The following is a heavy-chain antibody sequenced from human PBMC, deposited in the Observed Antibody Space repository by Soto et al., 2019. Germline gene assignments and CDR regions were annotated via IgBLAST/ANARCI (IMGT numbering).Heavy chain of an antibody. CDR2: ISYDGSNK. CDR3: AKDADGYNYYFDY. Sequence: GSLRLSCAASGFTFSSYGMHWVRQAPGKGLEWVAVISYDGSNKYYADSVKGRFTISRDNSKNTLYLQMNSLRAEDTAVYYCAKDADGYNYYFDYWGQGTLVTVSS. V-gene: IGHV3-30*18. CDR1: GFTFSSYG. D-gene: IGHD5-12*01. J-gene: IGHJ4*02.